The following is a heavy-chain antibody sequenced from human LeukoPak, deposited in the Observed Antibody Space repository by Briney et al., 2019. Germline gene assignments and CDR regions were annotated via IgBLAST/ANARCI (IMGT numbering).Heavy chain of an antibody. V-gene: IGHV1-18*01. CDR2: ISAYNGNT. D-gene: IGHD4-23*01. CDR3: ARDRDTVVTPMPDYFDY. CDR1: GYTFTSYG. Sequence: ASVKVSCKASGYTFTSYGISWVRQAPGRGLEWMGWISAYNGNTNYAQKLQGRVTMTTDTSTSTAYMELRSLRSDDTAVYYCARDRDTVVTPMPDYFDYWGQGTLVTVSS. J-gene: IGHJ4*02.